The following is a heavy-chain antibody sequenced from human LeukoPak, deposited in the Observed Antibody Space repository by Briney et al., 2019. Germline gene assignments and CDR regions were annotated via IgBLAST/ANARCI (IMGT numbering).Heavy chain of an antibody. Sequence: SETLSLTCTVSGGSISSSSYYWGWLRQPPGKGREWFGSIYYSGSTYYTPSLKSRVTISVDTSKNQFSLKLSFVTAADTAVYYCASKHYYDSSGHYSWVDYWGQGTLVTVSS. CDR1: GGSISSSSYY. J-gene: IGHJ4*02. CDR2: IYYSGST. V-gene: IGHV4-39*07. CDR3: ASKHYYDSSGHYSWVDY. D-gene: IGHD3-22*01.